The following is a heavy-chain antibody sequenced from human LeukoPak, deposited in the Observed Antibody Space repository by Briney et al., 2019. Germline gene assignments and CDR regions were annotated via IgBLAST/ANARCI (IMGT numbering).Heavy chain of an antibody. CDR1: GYTFTGYY. Sequence: GASVKVSCKASGYTFTGYYMHWVRQAPGQGLEWMGWINPNSGGTNYAQKFQGRVTMTRDTSISTAYMELSRLRSDDTAVYYCARDRYYSGYDTDHSYYYYYMDVWGKGTTVTISS. V-gene: IGHV1-2*02. D-gene: IGHD5-12*01. CDR2: INPNSGGT. J-gene: IGHJ6*03. CDR3: ARDRYYSGYDTDHSYYYYYMDV.